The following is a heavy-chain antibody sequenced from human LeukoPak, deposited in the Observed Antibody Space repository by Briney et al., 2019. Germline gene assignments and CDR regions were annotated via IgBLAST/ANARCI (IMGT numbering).Heavy chain of an antibody. V-gene: IGHV4-38-2*01. CDR1: GYSISSDYY. D-gene: IGHD2-2*01. CDR3: ARLGYCSRTTCSRSAKFDY. Sequence: SETLSLTCAVSGYSISSDYYWGWIRRSPGKGLELIGSIYHSGSTYYNPSLKSRVTISVDTSKNQFSLKLSSVTAADTAVYFCARLGYCSRTTCSRSAKFDYWGQGTLVTVSS. CDR2: IYHSGST. J-gene: IGHJ4*02.